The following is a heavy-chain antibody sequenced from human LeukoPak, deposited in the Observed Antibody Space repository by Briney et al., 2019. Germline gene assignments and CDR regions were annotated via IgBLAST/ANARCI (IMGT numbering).Heavy chain of an antibody. CDR2: ISDHESGSNE. CDR3: ARSRGYCGGEAQCDFTY. CDR1: GFTFSSYA. J-gene: IGHJ4*02. D-gene: IGHD2-21*01. V-gene: IGHV3-30-3*01. Sequence: PGRSLRLSCAASGFTFSSYAFHWVRQAPGKGLEWVALISDHESGSNEYYAASVEGRFTISRDNSRKTLSLQMNTLRIEDTAVYYCARSRGYCGGEAQCDFTYWGQGTLVTVSS.